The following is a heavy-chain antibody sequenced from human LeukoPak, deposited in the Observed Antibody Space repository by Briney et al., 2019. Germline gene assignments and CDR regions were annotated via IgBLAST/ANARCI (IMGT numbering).Heavy chain of an antibody. CDR3: AREGTTRPLDY. J-gene: IGHJ4*02. D-gene: IGHD6-6*01. Sequence: SETLSLTCTVSGGSITTFFWSWLRQPAGKGLEWIGRIYTSGTTNYNPPLKSRVTMSVDTSKNQFSLNLTSVTVADTAVYYCAREGTTRPLDYWGQGTLVTVSS. CDR1: GGSITTFF. V-gene: IGHV4-4*07. CDR2: IYTSGTT.